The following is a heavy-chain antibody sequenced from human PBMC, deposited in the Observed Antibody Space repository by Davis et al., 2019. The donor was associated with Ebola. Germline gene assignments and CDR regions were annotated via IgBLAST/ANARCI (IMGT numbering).Heavy chain of an antibody. CDR3: ARDKGYSSSWINYYYGMDV. J-gene: IGHJ6*02. CDR2: IIPIFGTA. D-gene: IGHD6-13*01. CDR1: GGTFSSYA. Sequence: SVKVSCKASGGTFSSYAISWVRQAPGQGLEWMEGIIPIFGTANYAQKFQGRVTITADESTSTAYMELSSLRSEDTAVYYCARDKGYSSSWINYYYGMDVWGQGTTVTVSS. V-gene: IGHV1-69*13.